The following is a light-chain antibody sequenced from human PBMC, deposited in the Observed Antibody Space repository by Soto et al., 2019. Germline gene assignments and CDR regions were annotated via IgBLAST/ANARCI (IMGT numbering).Light chain of an antibody. J-gene: IGKJ2*01. Sequence: EIVMTQSPATLSVSPGERATLSCRASQSVSSNLAWYQQKPGQAPRLLIYGASTRATGIPARFSGSGSGTDFTLTISSLQSEDVAFYYCQQYNNWPRTFGQGTKLEIK. V-gene: IGKV3-15*01. CDR1: QSVSSN. CDR3: QQYNNWPRT. CDR2: GAS.